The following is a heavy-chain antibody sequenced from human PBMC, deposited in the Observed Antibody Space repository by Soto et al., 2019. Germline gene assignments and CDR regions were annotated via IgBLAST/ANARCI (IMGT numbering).Heavy chain of an antibody. V-gene: IGHV3-23*01. D-gene: IGHD3-10*01. CDR2: ISGSGGST. J-gene: IGHJ4*02. CDR1: GFTFSSYA. Sequence: SGGSLRLSCAASGFTFSSYAMSWVRQAPGKGLEWVSAISGSGGSTYYADSVKGRFTISRDNSKNTLYLQMNSLRAEDTAVYYCAKPMVRGVLNPLLAYWGQGTLVTVSS. CDR3: AKPMVRGVLNPLLAY.